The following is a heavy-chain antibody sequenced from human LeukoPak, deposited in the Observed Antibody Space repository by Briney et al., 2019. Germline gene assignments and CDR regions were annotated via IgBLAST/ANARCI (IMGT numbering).Heavy chain of an antibody. CDR1: GYTFTSYD. CDR3: ARSAFGSGVYFDY. D-gene: IGHD3-10*01. V-gene: IGHV1-8*01. J-gene: IGHJ4*02. CDR2: MNPNSGDT. Sequence: GASVKVSCKASGYTFTSYDINWVRQATGQGPEWMGWMNPNSGDTGYAQKFQGRVTMTRDTSITTAYLELSSLRSEDTAVYYCARSAFGSGVYFDYRGQGTLVTVSS.